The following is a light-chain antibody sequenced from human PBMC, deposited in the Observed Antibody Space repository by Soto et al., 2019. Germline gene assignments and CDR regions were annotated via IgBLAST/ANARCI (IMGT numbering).Light chain of an antibody. Sequence: DIQLTQAPSSLSASVGDRVTITCRASQVINNYLAWYQQKPGKAPKLLIYAAVTLQSGVPSRFSSSGSGTEFTLTLNSLQPGDFATYYCLQLNTYPSSVGAGTKVDI. CDR1: QVINNY. CDR3: LQLNTYPSS. V-gene: IGKV1-9*01. J-gene: IGKJ3*01. CDR2: AAV.